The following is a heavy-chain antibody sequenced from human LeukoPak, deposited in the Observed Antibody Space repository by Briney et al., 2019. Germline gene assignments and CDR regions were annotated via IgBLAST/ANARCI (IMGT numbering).Heavy chain of an antibody. CDR1: GFTFSSYW. V-gene: IGHV3-7*03. D-gene: IGHD2-2*01. CDR3: ARDTYQLPTLFDY. Sequence: PRGSLRLSCAASGFTFSSYWMSWGREAPGKGLEWVANIKQDGSEKYYVDSVKGRFTISRDNVKNSLYLQMNSLRAEDTAVYYCARDTYQLPTLFDYWGQGTLVTVSS. CDR2: IKQDGSEK. J-gene: IGHJ4*02.